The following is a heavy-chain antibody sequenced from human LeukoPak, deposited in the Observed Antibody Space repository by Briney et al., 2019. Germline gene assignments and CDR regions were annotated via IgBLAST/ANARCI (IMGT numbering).Heavy chain of an antibody. CDR1: GYTFTSYG. J-gene: IGHJ4*02. Sequence: ASVKVSCKASGYTFTSYGISWVRRAPGQGLEWMGWISAYNGNTNYAQKLQGRVTMTTDTSTSTAYMELRSLRSDDTAVYYCARDTAMVPIVTIDYWGQGTLVTVSS. CDR2: ISAYNGNT. V-gene: IGHV1-18*01. CDR3: ARDTAMVPIVTIDY. D-gene: IGHD5-18*01.